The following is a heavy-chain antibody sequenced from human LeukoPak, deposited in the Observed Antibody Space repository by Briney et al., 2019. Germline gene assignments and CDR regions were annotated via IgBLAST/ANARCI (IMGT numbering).Heavy chain of an antibody. CDR3: ARADSGWSNKPDY. Sequence: GGSLRLSCAASGFTFSSYWMSWVRQAPGKGLEWVANIKQDGSEKYYVDSVKGRFTISRDNAKNSLYLQMNSLRAEDTAVYYCARADSGWSNKPDYWGQGTLVTVSS. CDR2: IKQDGSEK. CDR1: GFTFSSYW. D-gene: IGHD6-19*01. J-gene: IGHJ4*02. V-gene: IGHV3-7*01.